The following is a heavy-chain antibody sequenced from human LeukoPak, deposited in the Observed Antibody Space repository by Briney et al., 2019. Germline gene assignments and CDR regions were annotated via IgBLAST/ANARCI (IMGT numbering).Heavy chain of an antibody. V-gene: IGHV3-7*01. CDR1: GFPFHNYW. J-gene: IGHJ4*02. Sequence: GGSLRLYCVASGFPFHNYWMTWVRQAPGKGLEWVANIDQDEKERNYVDSVKGRFTISRDNAEKSLYLEMNSLGVEDTARYYCARGLYGSGRRSLMALWGPGTLVTVSS. CDR3: ARGLYGSGRRSLMAL. CDR2: IDQDEKER. D-gene: IGHD3-10*01.